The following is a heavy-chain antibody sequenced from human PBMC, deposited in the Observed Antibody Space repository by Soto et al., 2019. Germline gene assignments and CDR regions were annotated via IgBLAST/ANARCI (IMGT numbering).Heavy chain of an antibody. J-gene: IGHJ3*02. Sequence: QVQLQESGPGLVKPSQTLSLTCTVSGGSINSGGFHWNWIRQHPGKGLEWIGYIYYSGSTYYNPSLKSRVTLSVDTSKNQFSLKLSSVTAADTAVYYCARDLYYYGSGSYHDAFDIWGQGTMVTVSS. V-gene: IGHV4-31*03. CDR2: IYYSGST. D-gene: IGHD3-10*01. CDR3: ARDLYYYGSGSYHDAFDI. CDR1: GGSINSGGFH.